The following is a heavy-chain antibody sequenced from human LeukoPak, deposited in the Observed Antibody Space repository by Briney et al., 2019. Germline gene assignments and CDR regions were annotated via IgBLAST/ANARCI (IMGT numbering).Heavy chain of an antibody. CDR2: INPNSGGT. D-gene: IGHD2-15*01. J-gene: IGHJ5*02. Sequence: ASVKVSCKASGYTFTGYYMRWVRQAPGQGLEWMGWINPNSGGTNYAQKFQGRVTMTRDTSISTAYMELSRLRSDDTAVYYCARDGCSGGSCYWFDPWGQGTLVTVSS. CDR1: GYTFTGYY. CDR3: ARDGCSGGSCYWFDP. V-gene: IGHV1-2*02.